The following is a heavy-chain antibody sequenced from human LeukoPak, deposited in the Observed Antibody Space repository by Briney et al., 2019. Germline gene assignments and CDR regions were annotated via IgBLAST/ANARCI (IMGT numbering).Heavy chain of an antibody. CDR3: ARDRDSSNWFFY. CDR2: IYSGGST. D-gene: IGHD6-13*01. CDR1: GFTFSSYA. Sequence: GGSLRLSCAASGFTFSSYAKSWVRQAPGKGLEWVSIIYSGGSTYYADSVKGRFTISRDNSRNTLYLQMNSLRAEDTAVYYCARDRDSSNWFFYWGPGTLGTVSS. J-gene: IGHJ5*01. V-gene: IGHV3-66*01.